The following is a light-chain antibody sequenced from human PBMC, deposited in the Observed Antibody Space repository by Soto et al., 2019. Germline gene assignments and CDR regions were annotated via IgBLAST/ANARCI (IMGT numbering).Light chain of an antibody. CDR3: QQSYRPPHT. V-gene: IGKV1-39*01. J-gene: IGKJ2*01. CDR2: AAS. Sequence: DIQMTQSPSSLSASVGDRVTISCRASQGVSNYLIWYQQRQGRAPKLLIYAASNLVSGVPSRFRGSGSGTNCTLTISSLQPEDFATYYCQQSYRPPHTFGQGTKLETK. CDR1: QGVSNY.